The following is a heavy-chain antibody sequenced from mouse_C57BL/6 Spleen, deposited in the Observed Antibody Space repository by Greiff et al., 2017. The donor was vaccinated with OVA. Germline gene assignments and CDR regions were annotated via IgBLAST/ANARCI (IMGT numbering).Heavy chain of an antibody. CDR2: ISSGSSTI. D-gene: IGHD2-4*01. V-gene: IGHV5-17*01. Sequence: EVKVEESGGGLVKPGGSLKLSCAASGFTFSDYGMHWVRQAPEKGLEWVAYISSGSSTIYYADTVKGRFTISRDNAKNTLFLQMTSLRSEDTAMYYCARVYDYDRVYFDYWGQGTTLTVSS. J-gene: IGHJ2*01. CDR3: ARVYDYDRVYFDY. CDR1: GFTFSDYG.